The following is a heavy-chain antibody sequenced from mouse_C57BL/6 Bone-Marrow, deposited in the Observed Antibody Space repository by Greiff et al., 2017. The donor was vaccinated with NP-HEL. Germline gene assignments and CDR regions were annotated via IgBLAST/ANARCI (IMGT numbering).Heavy chain of an antibody. Sequence: EVMLVESGGGLVKPGGSLKLSCAASGFTFSSYAMSWVRQTPEKRLEWVATISDGGSYTYYPDNVKGRFTISRDNAKNNLYLQMSHLKSEDTAMYDCARAYGNPACFAYWGQGTLVTVSA. CDR3: ARAYGNPACFAY. J-gene: IGHJ3*01. V-gene: IGHV5-4*03. CDR1: GFTFSSYA. D-gene: IGHD2-1*01. CDR2: ISDGGSYT.